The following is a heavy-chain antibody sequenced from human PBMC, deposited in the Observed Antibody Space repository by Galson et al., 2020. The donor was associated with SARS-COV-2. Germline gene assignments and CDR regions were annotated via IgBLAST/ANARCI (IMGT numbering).Heavy chain of an antibody. Sequence: TLSLTCSVSDGSIITGIYYWSWIRQHPAKGLEWIGYISYSGNTYYNPSLNSRVTISIDTSKNHFSLKLTSVTAADTAVYYCARVGPAVASRPYYFEYWGQGTLVTVSS. CDR3: ARVGPAVASRPYYFEY. CDR2: ISYSGNT. V-gene: IGHV4-31*03. D-gene: IGHD2-2*01. J-gene: IGHJ4*02. CDR1: DGSIITGIYY.